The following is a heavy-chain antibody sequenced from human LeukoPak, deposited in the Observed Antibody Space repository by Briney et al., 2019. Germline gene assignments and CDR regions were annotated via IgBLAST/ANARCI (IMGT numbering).Heavy chain of an antibody. D-gene: IGHD5-18*01. Sequence: GGSLRLSCAASGFTFSSYAMSWVRQAPGKALEWVSAISGSGGYTYYADSVKGRFTLSRDNSKNTLYLQMNSLRAEDTAVYYCAKEKWIQLWYAFDIWGQGTMVTVSS. V-gene: IGHV3-23*01. CDR3: AKEKWIQLWYAFDI. J-gene: IGHJ3*02. CDR2: ISGSGGYT. CDR1: GFTFSSYA.